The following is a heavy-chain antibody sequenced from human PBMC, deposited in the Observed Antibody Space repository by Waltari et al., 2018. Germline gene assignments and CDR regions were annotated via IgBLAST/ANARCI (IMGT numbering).Heavy chain of an antibody. CDR3: ASCTTPNDESFDY. J-gene: IGHJ4*02. Sequence: QLQLQESGPGLVKPSETLSLTCTVSGGSISSSRYYWGWIRQPQGKGLEWIGSIYYSGSTYYNPSLKSRVTISVDTSKNQFSLKLSSVTAADTAVYYCASCTTPNDESFDYWGQGTLVTVSS. CDR1: GGSISSSRYY. V-gene: IGHV4-39*01. D-gene: IGHD2-8*01. CDR2: IYYSGST.